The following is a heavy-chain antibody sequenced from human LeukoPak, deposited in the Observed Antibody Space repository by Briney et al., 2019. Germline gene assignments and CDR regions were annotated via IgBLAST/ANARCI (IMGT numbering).Heavy chain of an antibody. Sequence: SETLSLTCTVSGGSISSYYWSWIRRPPGKGLEWIGYIYYSGSTNYNPSLKSRVTISVDTSKNQFSLKLSSVTAADTAVYYCARGKDYGDYPYYYYGMDVWGKGTTVTVSS. CDR2: IYYSGST. CDR3: ARGKDYGDYPYYYYGMDV. D-gene: IGHD4-17*01. CDR1: GGSISSYY. V-gene: IGHV4-59*01. J-gene: IGHJ6*04.